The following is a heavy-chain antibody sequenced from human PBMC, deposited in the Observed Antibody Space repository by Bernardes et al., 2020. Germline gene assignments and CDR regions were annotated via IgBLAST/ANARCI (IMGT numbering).Heavy chain of an antibody. CDR2: ILYDGSNK. CDR3: VRDGDRYSWNFDF. CDR1: GFTFSNYG. J-gene: IGHJ4*02. Sequence: GGSLRLSCAASGFTFSNYGMHWIRQAPGKGLEWVTFILYDGSNKYYTDSVKGRFTISRDNSQNTLYLQMDNLRVEDTAVYYCVRDGDRYSWNFDFWGQGTLVTVSS. V-gene: IGHV3-33*01. D-gene: IGHD1-1*01.